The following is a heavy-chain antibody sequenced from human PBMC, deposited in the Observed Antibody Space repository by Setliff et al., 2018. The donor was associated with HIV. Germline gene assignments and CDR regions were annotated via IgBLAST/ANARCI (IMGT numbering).Heavy chain of an antibody. CDR1: GGTFSSYV. CDR3: ALPYCGGGNCWSSASLPPAGWFDP. J-gene: IGHJ5*02. CDR2: IVPMYGVA. D-gene: IGHD2-15*01. V-gene: IGHV1-69*05. Sequence: SVKVSCKASGGTFSSYVISWVRQAPGQGPEWMGGIVPMYGVANYAQKFQGRATITTDESTSTAYMELSSLRSEDTAVYYCALPYCGGGNCWSSASLPPAGWFDPWGQGTLVTVSS.